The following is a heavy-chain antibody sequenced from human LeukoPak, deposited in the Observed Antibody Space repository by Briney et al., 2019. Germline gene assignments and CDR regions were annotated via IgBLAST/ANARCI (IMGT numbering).Heavy chain of an antibody. CDR3: AKAYSSSWYLKNFDY. J-gene: IGHJ4*02. Sequence: GRSLRLSCAASGFTFSSYGMHWVRQAPGKGLEWVAVIWYDGSNKYYADSVKGRFTISRDNSKNTLYLQMNSLRAEDTAVYYCAKAYSSSWYLKNFDYWGQGTLVTVSS. CDR1: GFTFSSYG. D-gene: IGHD6-13*01. V-gene: IGHV3-33*06. CDR2: IWYDGSNK.